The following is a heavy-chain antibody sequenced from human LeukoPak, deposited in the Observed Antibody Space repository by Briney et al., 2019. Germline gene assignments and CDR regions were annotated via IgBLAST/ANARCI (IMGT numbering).Heavy chain of an antibody. CDR3: ARHGSGYCSSTSCSPK. J-gene: IGHJ4*02. V-gene: IGHV4-59*08. D-gene: IGHD2-2*03. Sequence: SETLSLTCTVSGSSISSYYWSWIRQPPGKGLEWIGYIYYSGSTNYNPSLKSRVTISVDTSKNQFSLKLSSVTAADTAVYYCARHGSGYCSSTSCSPKWGQGTLVTVSS. CDR2: IYYSGST. CDR1: GSSISSYY.